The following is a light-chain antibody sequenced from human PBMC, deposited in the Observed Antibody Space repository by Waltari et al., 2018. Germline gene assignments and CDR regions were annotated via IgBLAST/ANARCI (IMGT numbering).Light chain of an antibody. CDR1: SSEAGTHDH. J-gene: IGLJ2*01. CDR2: GVS. V-gene: IGLV2-8*01. CDR3: AAYGDSSNWV. Sequence: QSALTHPASASGTPGQSVTISCPGTSSEAGTHDHASWFQHHPGKAPKLIIYGVSKRPSGVPDRFSGSKSGNTASLTVSGLQAEDEGDYFCAAYGDSSNWVFGGGTRLTVL.